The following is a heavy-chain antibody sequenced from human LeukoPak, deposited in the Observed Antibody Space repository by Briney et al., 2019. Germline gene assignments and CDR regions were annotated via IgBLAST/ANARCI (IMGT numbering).Heavy chain of an antibody. V-gene: IGHV1-2*02. CDR3: ARGVVRGAIRI. CDR1: GYTFTGYY. Sequence: GASVKVSCKASGYTFTGYYMHWVRQAPGQGLEWMGWINPNSGGTNCRVTMTRDTSISTAYMELSRLRSDDTAVYYCARGVVRGAIRIWGQGTMVTVSS. CDR2: INPNSGGT. J-gene: IGHJ3*02. D-gene: IGHD3-10*01.